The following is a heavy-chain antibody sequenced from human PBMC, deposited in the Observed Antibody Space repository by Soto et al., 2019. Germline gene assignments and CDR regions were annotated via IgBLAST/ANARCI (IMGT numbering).Heavy chain of an antibody. J-gene: IGHJ4*02. CDR1: GGSISSSSYY. CDR3: ARGPPRGGGTIDY. Sequence: SDTLSLTWTVSGGSISSSSYYWGWIRQPPGKGLEWIGSIYYSGSTNYNPSLKSRVTISVDTSKNQFSLKLSSVTAADTAVYYCARGPPRGGGTIDYWGQGTLVTVSS. D-gene: IGHD2-15*01. CDR2: IYYSGST. V-gene: IGHV4-39*07.